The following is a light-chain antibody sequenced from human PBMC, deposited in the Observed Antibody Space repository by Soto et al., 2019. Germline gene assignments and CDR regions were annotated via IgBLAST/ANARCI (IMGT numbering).Light chain of an antibody. CDR2: AAS. CDR1: QSISSY. Sequence: DIQMTQSPSSLSASVGDRVTITCRASQSISSYLNWYPQKQGKAPKFLIYAASTLESGVPSRFSGSGSGTEFTLTISSLQTDDFATYYCQQYNSYSSWTFGQGTKVDIK. V-gene: IGKV1-5*01. J-gene: IGKJ1*01. CDR3: QQYNSYSSWT.